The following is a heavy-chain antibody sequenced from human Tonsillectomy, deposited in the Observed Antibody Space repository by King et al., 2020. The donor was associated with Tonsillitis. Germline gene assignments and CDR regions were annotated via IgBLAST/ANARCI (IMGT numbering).Heavy chain of an antibody. CDR3: AHRRYSSGWSGGKGNCFDP. Sequence: TLKESGPTLVKPTQTLTLTCTFSGFSLSTSAVGVGWIRQPPGKALEWLALIYWYDDKRYSPSLKSRLTITKDTSKNQVVLTMTNMDPVDTATYYCAHRRYSSGWSGGKGNCFDPWGQGTLVTVSS. CDR1: GFSLSTSAVG. V-gene: IGHV2-5*01. D-gene: IGHD6-19*01. J-gene: IGHJ5*02. CDR2: IYWYDDK.